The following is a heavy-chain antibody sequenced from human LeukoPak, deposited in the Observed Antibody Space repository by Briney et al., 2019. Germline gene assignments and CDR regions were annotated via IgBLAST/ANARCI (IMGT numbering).Heavy chain of an antibody. V-gene: IGHV4-61*01. CDR1: GGSVSSGSYY. J-gene: IGHJ4*02. CDR2: IYYSGST. D-gene: IGHD2-2*02. CDR3: ASSEVVVPAAILGPFDY. Sequence: SETLSLTCTVSGGSVSSGSYYWSWIRQPPGKELEWIGYIYYSGSTNYNPSLKSRVTISVDTSKNQFSLKLSSVTAADTAVYYCASSEVVVPAAILGPFDYWGQGTLVTVSS.